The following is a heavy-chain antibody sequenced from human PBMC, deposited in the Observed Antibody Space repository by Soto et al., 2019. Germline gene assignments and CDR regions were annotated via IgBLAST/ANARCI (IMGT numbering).Heavy chain of an antibody. CDR2: ISWNSGVI. V-gene: IGHV3-9*01. CDR1: GFIFDDYA. D-gene: IGHD1-26*01. CDR3: AKDTSGAEVGIMDV. J-gene: IGHJ6*03. Sequence: EVKLVESGGGLVQPGRSLRLSCATSGFIFDDYAMHWVRQAPGKGLEWVSGISWNSGVINYADSVKGRFTTSRDNAKNSLYLQLSRLSSADTATYFCAKDTSGAEVGIMDVWGKATTVIVSS.